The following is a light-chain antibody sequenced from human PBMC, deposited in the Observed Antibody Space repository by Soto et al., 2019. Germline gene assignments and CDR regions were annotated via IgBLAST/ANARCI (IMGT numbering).Light chain of an antibody. Sequence: EIVMTQSPGTLSVSPGERATLSCRASQSVSSNLAWYQQKPGQAPRLLIYGASTRATGIPARFSGSGSETEFTLTISSLQSEDFAVYYCQQFYQWPRTFGQGTKVEIK. CDR2: GAS. J-gene: IGKJ1*01. CDR3: QQFYQWPRT. V-gene: IGKV3-15*01. CDR1: QSVSSN.